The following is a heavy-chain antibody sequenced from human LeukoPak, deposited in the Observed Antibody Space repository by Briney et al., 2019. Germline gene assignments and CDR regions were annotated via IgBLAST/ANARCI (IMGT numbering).Heavy chain of an antibody. CDR3: ARQVVAATYYYYGMDV. J-gene: IGHJ6*02. V-gene: IGHV4-31*03. Sequence: PSETLSLTCTVSGGSISSGGYYWSWIRQHPGTGLEWIGYIYYSGSTYYNPSLKSRVTISVDTSKNQFSLKLSSVTAADTAVYYCARQVVAATYYYYGMDVWGQGTTVTVSS. CDR2: IYYSGST. D-gene: IGHD2-15*01. CDR1: GGSISSGGYY.